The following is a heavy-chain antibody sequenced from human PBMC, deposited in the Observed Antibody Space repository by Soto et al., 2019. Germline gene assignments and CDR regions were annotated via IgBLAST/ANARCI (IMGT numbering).Heavy chain of an antibody. D-gene: IGHD3-22*01. Sequence: SETLSLTCTVSGGSISSSSYYWGWIRQPPGKGLEWIGSIYYSGSTYYNPSLKSRVTISVDTSKNQFSLKLSSVTAADTAVYYCARTYYYDSSGYYYVPNWFDPWGQGTLVTVSS. CDR2: IYYSGST. CDR1: GGSISSSSYY. J-gene: IGHJ5*02. CDR3: ARTYYYDSSGYYYVPNWFDP. V-gene: IGHV4-39*01.